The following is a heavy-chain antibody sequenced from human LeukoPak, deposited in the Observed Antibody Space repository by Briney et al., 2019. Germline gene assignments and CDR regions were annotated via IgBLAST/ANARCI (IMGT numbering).Heavy chain of an antibody. V-gene: IGHV4-61*02. CDR1: GGSISSGSYY. D-gene: IGHD5-18*01. CDR3: ARTSVTAMSRGEWFDP. J-gene: IGHJ5*02. CDR2: IYTSGST. Sequence: SQTLSLTCTVPGGSISSGSYYWSWIRQPAGKGLEWIGRIYTSGSTNYNPSLKSRVTISVDTSKNQFSLKLSSVTAADTAVYYCARTSVTAMSRGEWFDPWGQGTLVTVSS.